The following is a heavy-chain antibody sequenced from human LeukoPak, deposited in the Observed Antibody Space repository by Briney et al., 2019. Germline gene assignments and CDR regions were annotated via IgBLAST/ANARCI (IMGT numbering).Heavy chain of an antibody. CDR3: ARGGTGEVANFDF. V-gene: IGHV3-30*02. CDR1: GFTFRSYG. D-gene: IGHD3-16*01. J-gene: IGHJ4*02. Sequence: GGSLRLSCAASGFTFRSYGIHWVRQAPGKGLEGVAFIQFDGNNKYYADCVKGRFTISRDNSKNTLYLQMNSLRTEDTAVYSCARGGTGEVANFDFWGQGTLVTVSS. CDR2: IQFDGNNK.